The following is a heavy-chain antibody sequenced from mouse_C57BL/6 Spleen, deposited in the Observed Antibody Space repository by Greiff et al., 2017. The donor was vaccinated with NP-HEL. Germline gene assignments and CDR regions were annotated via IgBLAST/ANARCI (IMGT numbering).Heavy chain of an antibody. J-gene: IGHJ3*01. CDR1: GYTFTDYY. Sequence: EVQLQQSGPELVKPGASVKISCKASGYTFTDYYMNWVKQSHGKSLEWIGDINPNNGGTSYNQKFKGKATLTVDKSSSTAYMELRSLTSEDSAVDYCARGGYGPGFAYWGQGTLVTVSA. V-gene: IGHV1-26*01. CDR2: INPNNGGT. D-gene: IGHD2-2*01. CDR3: ARGGYGPGFAY.